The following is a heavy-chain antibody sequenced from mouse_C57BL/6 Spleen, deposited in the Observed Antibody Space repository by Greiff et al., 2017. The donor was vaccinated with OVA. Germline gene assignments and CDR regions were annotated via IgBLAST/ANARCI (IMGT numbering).Heavy chain of an antibody. CDR3: ARTRAHYWYFDV. CDR2: IDPSDSYT. Sequence: VQLQQPGAELVKPGASVKLSCKASGYTFTSYWMQWVKQRPGQGLEWIGEIDPSDSYTNYNQKFKGKATLTVDTSSSTAYMQLSSLTSEDSAVYYCARTRAHYWYFDVWGTGTTVTVSS. J-gene: IGHJ1*03. V-gene: IGHV1-50*01. CDR1: GYTFTSYW. D-gene: IGHD3-3*01.